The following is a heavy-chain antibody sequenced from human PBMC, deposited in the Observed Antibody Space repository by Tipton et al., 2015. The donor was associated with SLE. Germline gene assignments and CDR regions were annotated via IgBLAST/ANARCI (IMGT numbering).Heavy chain of an antibody. CDR1: GGSNSSSSYY. D-gene: IGHD6-6*01. V-gene: IGHV4-39*07. CDR3: ARDDSIAARNYFDY. CDR2: IYYSGST. J-gene: IGHJ4*02. Sequence: TLSLTCTVSGGSNSSSSYYWGWIRQPPGKGLEWIGSIYYSGSTYYNPSLKSRVTISVDTSKNSLYLQMNSLRAEDTAVYYCARDDSIAARNYFDYWGQGTLVTVSS.